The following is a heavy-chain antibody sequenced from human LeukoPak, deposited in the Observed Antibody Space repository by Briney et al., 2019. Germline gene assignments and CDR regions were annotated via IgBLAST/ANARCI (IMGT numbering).Heavy chain of an antibody. V-gene: IGHV3-74*01. Sequence: GRSLRLSCAASGFTFSSYGMHWVRQAPGKGLVWVSRINSDGSSTSYADSVKGRFTISRDNAKNTLYLQMNSLRAEDTAVYYCASARSSVAGHGNGYWGQGTLVTVSS. J-gene: IGHJ4*02. D-gene: IGHD6-19*01. CDR3: ASARSSVAGHGNGY. CDR2: INSDGSST. CDR1: GFTFSSYG.